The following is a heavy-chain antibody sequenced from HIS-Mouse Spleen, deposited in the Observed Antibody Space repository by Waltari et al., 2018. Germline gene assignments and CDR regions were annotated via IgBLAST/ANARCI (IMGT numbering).Heavy chain of an antibody. CDR2: KLYGGSNK. J-gene: IGHJ4*02. CDR1: GFTFSSYG. Sequence: QVQLVESGGGVVQPGRSLRLSCAASGFTFSSYGMHWVRQAPGKGLEVCGVKLYGGSNKYYADSVKGRFTISRDNSKNTLYLQMNSLRAEDTAVYYCAKDKHHAFDYWGQGTLVTVSS. V-gene: IGHV3-30*18. CDR3: AKDKHHAFDY.